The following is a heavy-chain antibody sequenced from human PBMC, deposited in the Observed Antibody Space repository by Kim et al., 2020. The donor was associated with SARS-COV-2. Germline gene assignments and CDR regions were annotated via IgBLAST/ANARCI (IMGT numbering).Heavy chain of an antibody. J-gene: IGHJ6*02. CDR2: ISGSGGST. CDR1: GFTFSSYA. Sequence: GSLRLSCAASGFTFSSYAMSWVRQAPGKGLEWVSAISGSGGSTYYADSVKGRFTISRDNSKNTLYLQMNSLRAEDTAVYYCVKVEAGSPYYYYGMDVWGQGTTVTVSS. CDR3: VKVEAGSPYYYYGMDV. V-gene: IGHV3-23*01. D-gene: IGHD6-19*01.